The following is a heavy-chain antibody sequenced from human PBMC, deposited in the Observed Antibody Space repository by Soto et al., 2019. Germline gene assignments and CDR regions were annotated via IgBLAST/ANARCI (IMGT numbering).Heavy chain of an antibody. CDR2: ISAYNGNT. Sequence: ASVKVSCKASGYTFTSYGISWVRKAPGQGLEWMGWISAYNGNTNYAQKLQGRVTMTTDTSTSTAYMELRSLRSDDTAVYYCASHDQYSGYLWFDPWGQGTLVTVSS. CDR3: ASHDQYSGYLWFDP. CDR1: GYTFTSYG. D-gene: IGHD5-12*01. J-gene: IGHJ5*02. V-gene: IGHV1-18*01.